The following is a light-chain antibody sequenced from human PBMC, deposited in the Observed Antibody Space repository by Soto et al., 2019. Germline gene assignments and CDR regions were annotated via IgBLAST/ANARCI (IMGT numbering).Light chain of an antibody. J-gene: IGKJ3*01. Sequence: EIVLTQSPGTLSLSPGERATLSCRASQRVSSSYLAWYHQKPGQAPRLLIYGASSRATGIPDRFSGSGSGTDFTLTISRLEPEAFAVYYCHQYGSSPPFTFGPGNKVDIK. CDR2: GAS. V-gene: IGKV3-20*01. CDR3: HQYGSSPPFT. CDR1: QRVSSSY.